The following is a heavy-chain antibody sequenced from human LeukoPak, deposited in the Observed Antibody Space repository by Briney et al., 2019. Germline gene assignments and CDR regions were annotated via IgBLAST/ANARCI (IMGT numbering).Heavy chain of an antibody. D-gene: IGHD2-8*01. J-gene: IGHJ6*02. V-gene: IGHV3-7*01. CDR1: GFTFSSYW. CDR2: IKQDGSEK. Sequence: GGSLRLSCAASGFTFSSYWMSWVRQPPGKGLEWVANIKQDGSEKYYVDSVKGRFTVSRDNAKNSLFLQMNSLRAEDTAVYYCARDLSRYGMDVWGQGTTVTVSS. CDR3: ARDLSRYGMDV.